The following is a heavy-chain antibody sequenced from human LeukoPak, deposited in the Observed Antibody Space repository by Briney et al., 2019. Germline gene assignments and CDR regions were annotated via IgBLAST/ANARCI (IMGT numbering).Heavy chain of an antibody. J-gene: IGHJ4*02. V-gene: IGHV3-53*01. CDR2: IYSGGST. CDR1: GFTFSSYA. Sequence: PGGSLRPSCAASGFTFSSYAMSWVRQAPGKGLEWVSVIYSGGSTYYADSVKGRFTISRDNSKNTLYLQMNSLRAEDTAVYYCARVNYFDRSPSFDYWGQGTLVTVSS. CDR3: ARVNYFDRSPSFDY. D-gene: IGHD3-22*01.